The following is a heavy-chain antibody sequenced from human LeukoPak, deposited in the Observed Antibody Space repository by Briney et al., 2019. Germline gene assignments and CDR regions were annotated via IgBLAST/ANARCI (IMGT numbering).Heavy chain of an antibody. CDR1: GGSFSGYY. D-gene: IGHD3-10*01. Sequence: SETLSLTCAVYGGSFSGYYWSWIRQPPGKGLEWIGEINHSGRTNYNPSLKSRVTISVDTSKNQFSLKLSSVTAADTAVYYCARPYGSGSYYRVEHWGQGTLVTVSS. CDR2: INHSGRT. J-gene: IGHJ4*02. V-gene: IGHV4-34*01. CDR3: ARPYGSGSYYRVEH.